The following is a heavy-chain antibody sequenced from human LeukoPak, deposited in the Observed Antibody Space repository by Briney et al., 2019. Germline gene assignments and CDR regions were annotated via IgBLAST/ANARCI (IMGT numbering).Heavy chain of an antibody. CDR1: GGSIYSYY. D-gene: IGHD7-27*01. J-gene: IGHJ4*02. Sequence: SETLSLTCTVSGGSIYSYYWSYIRQPPGKGLEWIGYIYYSGSTSYNPSLKSRVTISVDPPKNQFSLQLSSVTAADTAVYYCARQGWAGDSVIDYWGQGTLVTVSS. V-gene: IGHV4-59*08. CDR3: ARQGWAGDSVIDY. CDR2: IYYSGST.